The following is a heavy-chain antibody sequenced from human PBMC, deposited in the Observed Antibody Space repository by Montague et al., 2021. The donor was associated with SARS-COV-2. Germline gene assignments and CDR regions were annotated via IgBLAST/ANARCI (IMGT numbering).Heavy chain of an antibody. J-gene: IGHJ3*02. CDR2: FYSVGST. CDR1: GASVGSSD. D-gene: IGHD1-14*01. V-gene: IGHV4-59*02. Sequence: SETLSLTCTVSGASVGSSDWGWIRQSPGKGLEWIGYFYSVGSTDYNPSLKSRATISRDTSKNQFSLKVRPVTAADTAAYYCARETMTADAFDIWGQGTMVTVSS. CDR3: ARETMTADAFDI.